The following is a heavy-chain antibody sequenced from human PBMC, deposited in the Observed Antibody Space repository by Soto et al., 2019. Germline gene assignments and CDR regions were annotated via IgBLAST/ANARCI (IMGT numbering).Heavy chain of an antibody. CDR3: AKGGRQWLVTSDFNY. CDR2: VSHDGRNT. J-gene: IGHJ4*02. V-gene: IGHV3-30*18. Sequence: GAPRLSCAASWFTFRDHALPWVRPAPGKGLGWVAVVSHDGRNTHYADSVKGRFTISRDSSKNTVSLEMTSLRAEDTAVYYCAKGGRQWLVTSDFNYWGQGALVTVSS. D-gene: IGHD6-19*01. CDR1: WFTFRDHA.